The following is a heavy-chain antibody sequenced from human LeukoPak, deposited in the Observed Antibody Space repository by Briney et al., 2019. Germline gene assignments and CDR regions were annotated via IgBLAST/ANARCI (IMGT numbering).Heavy chain of an antibody. Sequence: RGEPLNTSCKGPGYSFTSYWIGGVRQMPGKGLEWMGIIYPGDSDTRYSPSFQGQVTISADKSISTAYLQWSSLKASDTAMYYCARQDSSGWYLSYGMDVWGQGTTVTVSS. V-gene: IGHV5-51*01. D-gene: IGHD6-19*01. CDR1: GYSFTSYW. CDR2: IYPGDSDT. J-gene: IGHJ6*02. CDR3: ARQDSSGWYLSYGMDV.